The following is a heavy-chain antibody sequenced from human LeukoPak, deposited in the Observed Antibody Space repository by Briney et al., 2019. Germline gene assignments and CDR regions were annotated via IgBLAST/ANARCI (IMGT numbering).Heavy chain of an antibody. CDR3: ARHPGPVDFFDS. V-gene: IGHV4-59*08. CDR2: IYYSGST. CDR1: GGSISSYY. D-gene: IGHD2-8*02. J-gene: IGHJ4*02. Sequence: SETLSLTCTVSGGSISSYYWSWIRQPPGKGLEWIGYIYYSGSTNYNPSLKSRVTISVDTSKNQFSLKLGSVTAADTAVYYCARHPGPVDFFDSWGQGTLVTVSS.